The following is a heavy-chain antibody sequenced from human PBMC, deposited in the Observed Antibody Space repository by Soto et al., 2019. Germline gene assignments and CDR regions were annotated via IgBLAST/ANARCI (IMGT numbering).Heavy chain of an antibody. J-gene: IGHJ5*02. Sequence: QVQLVQSGAEVKKPGSSVKVSCKASGGTFSSYAISWVRQAPGQGLEWMGGIIPIFGTANYAQKFQGRVTITAAESTSTAYMELRSLRSEDTAVYYCARKGCISPSCYVSWFDPWGQGTLVTVSS. CDR2: IIPIFGTA. V-gene: IGHV1-69*12. D-gene: IGHD2-2*01. CDR1: GGTFSSYA. CDR3: ARKGCISPSCYVSWFDP.